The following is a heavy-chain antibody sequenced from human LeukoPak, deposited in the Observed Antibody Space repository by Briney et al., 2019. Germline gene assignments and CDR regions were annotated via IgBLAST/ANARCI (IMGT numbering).Heavy chain of an antibody. CDR1: GFTFSTYW. J-gene: IGHJ4*02. V-gene: IGHV3-74*01. Sequence: GGSLRLSCSTSGFTFSTYWMHWVRQAPGKGLEWVSCINSDGSSTIYADSLKGRFTISRDNAKNTLYWQTNSLRAEDTVVYYCPRAGSFPHDYWGQGTLVTVSS. CDR2: INSDGSST. D-gene: IGHD3-10*01. CDR3: PRAGSFPHDY.